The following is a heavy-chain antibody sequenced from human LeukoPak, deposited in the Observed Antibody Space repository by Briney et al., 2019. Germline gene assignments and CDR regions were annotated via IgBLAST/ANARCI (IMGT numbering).Heavy chain of an antibody. J-gene: IGHJ4*02. Sequence: GRSLRLSCAASGFTFSSYAMSWVRQAPGKGLEWASAISGSGGSTYYADSVKGRFTISRDNSKNTLYPQMNSLRAEDTAVYYCAKFRGGYDFWSGYTEEGYYFDYWGQGTLVTVSS. CDR1: GFTFSSYA. V-gene: IGHV3-23*01. CDR3: AKFRGGYDFWSGYTEEGYYFDY. CDR2: ISGSGGST. D-gene: IGHD3-3*01.